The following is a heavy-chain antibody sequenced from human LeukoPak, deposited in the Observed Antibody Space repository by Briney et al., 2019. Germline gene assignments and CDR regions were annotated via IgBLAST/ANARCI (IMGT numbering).Heavy chain of an antibody. CDR1: GGSIITSYY. D-gene: IGHD6-25*01. Sequence: SETLSLTCTVSGGSIITSYYWSWIPQPAGKGLEYIGRIYTSGSTSYNPSLKSRVTMSLDTSKNQFSLRLTSLTAADTAVYYCARLPGIAAVWGQGTLVTVSS. V-gene: IGHV4-4*07. CDR2: IYTSGST. CDR3: ARLPGIAAV. J-gene: IGHJ4*02.